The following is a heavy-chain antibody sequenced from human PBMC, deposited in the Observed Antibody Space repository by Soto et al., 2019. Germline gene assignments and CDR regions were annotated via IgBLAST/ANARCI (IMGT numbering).Heavy chain of an antibody. CDR3: ARHQDYYDSSGYYSYYYYGMDV. Sequence: PSETLSLTCTVSGGSISSSSYCWGWIRQPPGKGLEWIGSIYYSGSTYYNPSLKSRVTISVDTSENQFSLKLSSVTAADTAVYYCARHQDYYDSSGYYSYYYYGMDVWGQGTTVTVSS. V-gene: IGHV4-39*01. CDR1: GGSISSSSYC. J-gene: IGHJ6*02. CDR2: IYYSGST. D-gene: IGHD3-22*01.